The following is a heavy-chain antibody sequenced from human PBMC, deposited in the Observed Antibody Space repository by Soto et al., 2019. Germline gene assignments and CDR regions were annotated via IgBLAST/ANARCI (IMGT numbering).Heavy chain of an antibody. CDR3: AKDRYYDSFAFDY. Sequence: VQLVESGGGVVQPGRSLRLSCVGSEFTFSRHGMHWVRQAPGKGLEWVAVITYDGSKKYYADSVKGRFTISRDNSQNTLDLQMNSLRPEDTAVYYCAKDRYYDSFAFDYWGQGSLVTVSS. CDR1: EFTFSRHG. CDR2: ITYDGSKK. D-gene: IGHD3-22*01. V-gene: IGHV3-30*18. J-gene: IGHJ4*02.